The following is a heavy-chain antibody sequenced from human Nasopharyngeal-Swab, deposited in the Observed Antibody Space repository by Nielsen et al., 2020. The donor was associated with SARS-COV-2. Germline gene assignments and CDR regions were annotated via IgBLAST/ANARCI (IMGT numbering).Heavy chain of an antibody. Sequence: SLKISCAASGFTFSSYGMHWVRQAPGKGLEWVAVIWYDGSNKYYADSVKGRFTISRDNSKNTLYLQMNSLRAEDTAVYYCARVVSGSSWTFDYWGQGTLVTVSS. J-gene: IGHJ4*02. V-gene: IGHV3-33*01. CDR1: GFTFSSYG. CDR3: ARVVSGSSWTFDY. CDR2: IWYDGSNK. D-gene: IGHD6-13*01.